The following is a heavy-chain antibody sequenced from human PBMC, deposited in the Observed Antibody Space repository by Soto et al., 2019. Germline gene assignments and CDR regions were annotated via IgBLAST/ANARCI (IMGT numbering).Heavy chain of an antibody. CDR3: AKVAVSGYGVWLAEY. CDR2: IYGSGGGI. J-gene: IGHJ4*01. Sequence: EVQLLESGGALVQPGGSLRLSCAASGFNFRSYAMIWVRQAPGKGLESVAGIYGSGGGISYGDSVKGRVTISRDNSNNMLDLRMDSLRADDTAVYRCAKVAVSGYGVWLAEYWGHGTLVTVSS. D-gene: IGHD5-12*01. CDR1: GFNFRSYA. V-gene: IGHV3-23*01.